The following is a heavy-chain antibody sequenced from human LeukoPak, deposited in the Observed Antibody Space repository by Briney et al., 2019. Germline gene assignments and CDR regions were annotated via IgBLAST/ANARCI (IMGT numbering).Heavy chain of an antibody. CDR3: ATILPVNYYMDV. V-gene: IGHV4-59*01. D-gene: IGHD2-21*01. CDR1: AGSISSSY. CDR2: IYYNGHT. J-gene: IGHJ6*03. Sequence: PETLSLTCTVSAGSISSSYWSWIRQPPGKGLESIGYIYYNGHTNYNPSLKSRVTISVDTSKNQFTLKLSSVTAADTAVYYCATILPVNYYMDVWGKGTTVTVSS.